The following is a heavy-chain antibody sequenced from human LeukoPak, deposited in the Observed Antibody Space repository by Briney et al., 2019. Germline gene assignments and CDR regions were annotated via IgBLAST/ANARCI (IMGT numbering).Heavy chain of an antibody. V-gene: IGHV3-13*01. CDR1: GFTFSSFD. Sequence: GGSLRLSCAASGFTFSSFDMHWVRQPTGQGLEWVLTIGTASDTYYPGSVEGRFTLSRDNAKNSLYLQMNSLTAGDTAVYYCARGPPRGKYYYMDVWGKGTTVIVSS. J-gene: IGHJ6*03. CDR3: ARGPPRGKYYYMDV. D-gene: IGHD1-1*01. CDR2: IGTASDT.